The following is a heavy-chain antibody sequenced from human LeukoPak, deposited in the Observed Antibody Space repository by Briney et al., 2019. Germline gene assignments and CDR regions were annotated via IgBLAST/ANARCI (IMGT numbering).Heavy chain of an antibody. J-gene: IGHJ4*02. D-gene: IGHD3-10*01. Sequence: SENLSLNCTVSGGSISSYYWSWIRQPQGQGLEWMGYIYYSGSTNYNPSLKSRVTISVDTSKNQFSLKLSSVTAADTAVYYCARRSMVRGVIFDYWGQGTLVTVSS. CDR1: GGSISSYY. CDR2: IYYSGST. V-gene: IGHV4-59*01. CDR3: ARRSMVRGVIFDY.